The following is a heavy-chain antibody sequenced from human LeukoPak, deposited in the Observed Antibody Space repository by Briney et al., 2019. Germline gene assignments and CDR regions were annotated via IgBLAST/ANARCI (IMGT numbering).Heavy chain of an antibody. D-gene: IGHD3-10*01. CDR2: IIPIFGTA. Sequence: GASAKVSCKASGGTFSSYAISWVRQAPGQGLEWMGGIIPIFGTANYAQKFQGRVTITADKSTSTAYMELSSLRSEDTAVYYCARRGRGSGSGSYYYYYYYMDVWGKGTTVTVSS. V-gene: IGHV1-69*06. J-gene: IGHJ6*03. CDR1: GGTFSSYA. CDR3: ARRGRGSGSGSYYYYYYYMDV.